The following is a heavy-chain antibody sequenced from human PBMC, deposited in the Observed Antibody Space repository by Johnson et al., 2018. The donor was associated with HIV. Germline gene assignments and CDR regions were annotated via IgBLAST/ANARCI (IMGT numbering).Heavy chain of an antibody. CDR2: IRYDGSNK. D-gene: IGHD3-22*01. CDR1: GFTFSSYG. Sequence: QVQLVESGGGVVQPGGSLRLSCAASGFTFSSYGMHWVRQAPGKGLEWVAFIRYDGSNKYYADSVKGRFTISRDNSKNILYLEMNSLRAEETAVYYCARDVNYYDRSGAYGLHGAFDIWGQGTMVTVSS. V-gene: IGHV3-30*02. CDR3: ARDVNYYDRSGAYGLHGAFDI. J-gene: IGHJ3*02.